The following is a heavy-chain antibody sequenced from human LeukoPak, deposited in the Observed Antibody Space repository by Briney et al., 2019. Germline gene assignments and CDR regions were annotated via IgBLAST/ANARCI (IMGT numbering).Heavy chain of an antibody. D-gene: IGHD5-24*01. CDR3: ARVVVEMATMNPLFDY. V-gene: IGHV4-59*01. J-gene: IGHJ4*02. CDR1: GGSISSYY. Sequence: SETLSLTCTVSGGSISSYYWSWIRQPPGKGLEWIGYIYYSGSTNYNPSLKSRVTIPVDTSKNQFSRKLSSVTAADTAVYYWARVVVEMATMNPLFDYWGQGTLVTVSS. CDR2: IYYSGST.